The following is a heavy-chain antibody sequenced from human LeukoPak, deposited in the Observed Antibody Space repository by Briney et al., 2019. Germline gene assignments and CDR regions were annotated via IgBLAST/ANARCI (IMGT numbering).Heavy chain of an antibody. V-gene: IGHV4-59*08. D-gene: IGHD4-17*01. CDR2: IYYSGST. CDR1: GGSISSYY. Sequence: SETLSLTCTVSGGSISSYYWSWIRQPPGKGLEWIGYIYYSGSTNYNPSLKSRVTISVDTSKNQFSLKLSSVTAADTAVYYCARLEYGAYFDYWGQGTLVTVSS. CDR3: ARLEYGAYFDY. J-gene: IGHJ4*02.